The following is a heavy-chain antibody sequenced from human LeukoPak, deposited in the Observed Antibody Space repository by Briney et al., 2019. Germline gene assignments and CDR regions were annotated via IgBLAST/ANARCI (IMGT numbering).Heavy chain of an antibody. CDR2: IYPGDSDT. CDR1: GYNFNTYW. CDR3: ATAVVTVPYFDS. J-gene: IGHJ4*02. D-gene: IGHD4-23*01. Sequence: GESLKISCMTSGYNFNTYWYGWVSQLPGKGLEWMGIIYPGDSDTRYSPSFQGQVTISADTSVSPSSLQRNSLTAPDTAMYYRATAVVTVPYFDSWVQGTLVTVSS. V-gene: IGHV5-51*01.